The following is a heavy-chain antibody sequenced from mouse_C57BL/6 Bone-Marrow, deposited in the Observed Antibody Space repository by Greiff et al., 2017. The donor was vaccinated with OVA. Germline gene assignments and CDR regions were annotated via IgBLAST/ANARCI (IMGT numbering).Heavy chain of an antibody. CDR3: TREYSNYVFDY. D-gene: IGHD2-5*01. CDR1: GFTFSSYA. CDR2: ISSGGDYI. J-gene: IGHJ2*01. V-gene: IGHV5-9-1*02. Sequence: DVMLVESGEGLVKPGGSLKLSCAASGFTFSSYAMSWVRQTPEKRLEWVAYISSGGDYIYYADTVKGRFTISRDNARNTLYLQMSSLKSEDTAMYYCTREYSNYVFDYWGQGTTLTVSS.